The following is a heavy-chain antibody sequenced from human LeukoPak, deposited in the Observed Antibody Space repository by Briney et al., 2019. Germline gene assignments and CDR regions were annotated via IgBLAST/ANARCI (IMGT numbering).Heavy chain of an antibody. CDR1: GFTFSSYS. CDR2: ISSSSGYI. D-gene: IGHD5-18*01. Sequence: GGSLRLSCAASGFTFSSYSMNWVRQAPGKGLEWVSSISSSSGYIYYADSVKGRFTISRDNAKNSLYLQMNSLRAEDTAVYYCAREYTAMAYDYWGQGNLVTVSS. J-gene: IGHJ4*02. CDR3: AREYTAMAYDY. V-gene: IGHV3-21*01.